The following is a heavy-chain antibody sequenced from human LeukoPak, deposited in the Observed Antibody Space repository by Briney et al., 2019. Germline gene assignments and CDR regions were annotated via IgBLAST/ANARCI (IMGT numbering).Heavy chain of an antibody. CDR1: GGSFSGYY. Sequence: SETLSLTCAVHGGSFSGYYWSWIRQPPGKGLEWIGEINHSGGTNYNPSLKSRVTISVDTSKNRFSLKLSSVTAADTAVYYCARRSYSSGWYFFDYWGQGTLVTVSS. CDR2: INHSGGT. V-gene: IGHV4-34*01. D-gene: IGHD6-19*01. J-gene: IGHJ4*02. CDR3: ARRSYSSGWYFFDY.